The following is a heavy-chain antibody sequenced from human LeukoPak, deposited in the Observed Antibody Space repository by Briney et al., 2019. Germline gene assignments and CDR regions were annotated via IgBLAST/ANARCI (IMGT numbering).Heavy chain of an antibody. CDR3: PRLVIGLRRTWGYFDY. D-gene: IGHD3-16*01. Sequence: PSETLSLTCTVSGGSIRSYYWSWIRQLPGKGLEWIGYIYTSGSTNYNPSLKSRVTISVDTSKNQFSLKLSSVTAADTAVYYCPRLVIGLRRTWGYFDYWGQGTLVTVSS. CDR2: IYTSGST. J-gene: IGHJ4*02. CDR1: GGSIRSYY. V-gene: IGHV4-4*09.